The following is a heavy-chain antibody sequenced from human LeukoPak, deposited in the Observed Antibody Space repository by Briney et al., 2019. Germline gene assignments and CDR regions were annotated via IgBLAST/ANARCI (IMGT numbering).Heavy chain of an antibody. V-gene: IGHV4-59*12. J-gene: IGHJ4*02. CDR3: ARVVKQWLAYFDY. CDR1: GGSISSYY. Sequence: IPSETLSLTCTVSGGSISSYYWSWIRQPPGKGLEWIGYIYYSGSTNYNPSLKSRVTISVDTSKNQFSLKLSSVTAADTAVYYCARVVKQWLAYFDYWGQGTLVTVSS. CDR2: IYYSGST. D-gene: IGHD6-19*01.